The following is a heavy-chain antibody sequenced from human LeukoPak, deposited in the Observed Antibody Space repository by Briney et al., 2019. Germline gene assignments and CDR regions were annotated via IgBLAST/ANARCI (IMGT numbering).Heavy chain of an antibody. CDR3: ARRDGGYDPIDY. D-gene: IGHD5-12*01. CDR1: GGSISSYY. J-gene: IGHJ4*02. CDR2: IYYSGST. Sequence: SETLSLTCTASGGSISSYYWSWIRQPPGKGLEWIGYIYYSGSTNYNPSLKSRVTISVDTSKNQFSLKLSSVTAADTAVYYCARRDGGYDPIDYWGQGTLVTVSS. V-gene: IGHV4-59*08.